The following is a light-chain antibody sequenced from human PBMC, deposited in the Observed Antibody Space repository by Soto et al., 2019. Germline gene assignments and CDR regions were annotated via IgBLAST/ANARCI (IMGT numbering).Light chain of an antibody. CDR3: QQRSNWPLS. CDR1: QSVSSS. J-gene: IGKJ4*01. CDR2: DAS. V-gene: IGKV3-11*01. Sequence: EIVLTQSPITLSLSPGERATLSCRASQSVSSSLAWYQQKPGQAPRLLIYDASNRATGIAASFSGSGSETDFNLTVSSLEPEDFAVYYCQQRSNWPLSFGGGTKVEIK.